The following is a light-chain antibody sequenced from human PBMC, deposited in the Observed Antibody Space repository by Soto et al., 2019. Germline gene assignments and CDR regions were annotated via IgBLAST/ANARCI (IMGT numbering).Light chain of an antibody. CDR3: QQYNTYQGT. V-gene: IGKV1-5*01. Sequence: DIPMTQSPSTLSASVGDRVTITCRASQSISNWLAWYQQKPGKAPKLLIYDASSLESGVPSRFSGSGSGTEFTLTISSLQPDDFATYYCQQYNTYQGTFGQGTKVEI. CDR1: QSISNW. CDR2: DAS. J-gene: IGKJ1*01.